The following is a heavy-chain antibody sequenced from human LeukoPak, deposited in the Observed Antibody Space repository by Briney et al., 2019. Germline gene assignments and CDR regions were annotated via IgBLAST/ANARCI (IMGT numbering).Heavy chain of an antibody. CDR3: ARDRYDILTGYYMCFDY. Sequence: PGGSLRLSCAASGFSFSSYGMHWVRQAPGKGLEWVAVIWYDGGNKYYADSVEGRFTISRDNSKNTLFLQMNSLRAEDTAVYYCARDRYDILTGYYMCFDYWGQGSLVTVSS. J-gene: IGHJ4*02. V-gene: IGHV3-33*01. CDR1: GFSFSSYG. CDR2: IWYDGGNK. D-gene: IGHD3-9*01.